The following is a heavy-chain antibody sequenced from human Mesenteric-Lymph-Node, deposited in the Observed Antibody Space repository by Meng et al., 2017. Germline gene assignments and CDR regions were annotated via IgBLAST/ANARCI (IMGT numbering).Heavy chain of an antibody. V-gene: IGHV1-69*13. D-gene: IGHD3-16*02. Sequence: SVMVSCKASGGTFSSYAISWVRQAPGQGLEWMGGIIPIFGTANYAQKFQGRVTITADESTSTAYMELSSLRSEDTAVYYCARGFPPFSFNFDYWGQGTLVTVSS. CDR1: GGTFSSYA. CDR3: ARGFPPFSFNFDY. CDR2: IIPIFGTA. J-gene: IGHJ4*02.